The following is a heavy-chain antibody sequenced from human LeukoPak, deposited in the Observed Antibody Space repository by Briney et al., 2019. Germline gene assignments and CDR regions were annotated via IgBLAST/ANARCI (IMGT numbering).Heavy chain of an antibody. CDR2: IIPIFGTA. J-gene: IGHJ6*02. Sequence: SVTVSCKASGGTFSSYAIGWVRQAPGQGLEWMGGIIPIFGTANYAQKFQGRVTITADESTSTAYMELSSLRSEDTAVYYCARAPYSNSHTSSYYYYYGMDVWGQGTTVTVSS. V-gene: IGHV1-69*13. CDR1: GGTFSSYA. CDR3: ARAPYSNSHTSSYYYYYGMDV. D-gene: IGHD4-11*01.